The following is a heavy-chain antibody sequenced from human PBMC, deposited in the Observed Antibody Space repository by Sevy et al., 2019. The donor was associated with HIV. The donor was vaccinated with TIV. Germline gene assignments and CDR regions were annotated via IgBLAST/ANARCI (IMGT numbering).Heavy chain of an antibody. J-gene: IGHJ5*02. CDR2: ISAYNGNT. V-gene: IGHV1-18*01. CDR3: ARDLGYCSSTSCYRWFDP. CDR1: GYTFTSYG. Sequence: ASVKVSCKASGYTFTSYGISWVRQAPGQGLEWMGWISAYNGNTNYAQKLQGRVTMTTDTSTSTAYMELRSLGSDDTAVYYCARDLGYCSSTSCYRWFDPWGQGTLVTVSS. D-gene: IGHD2-2*02.